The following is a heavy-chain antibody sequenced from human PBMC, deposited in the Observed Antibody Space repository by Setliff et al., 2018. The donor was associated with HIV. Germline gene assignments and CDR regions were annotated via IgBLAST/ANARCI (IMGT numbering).Heavy chain of an antibody. CDR1: GGAINSHY. J-gene: IGHJ5*01. D-gene: IGHD1-1*01. Sequence: SETLSLTCTVSGGAINSHYWSWIRQPPGMRLERIGFIYYTGITTYIPSFENRVTIAVDTSKNQFSLKLHSVSAADTALYYCARHSRQGWFDSWGQGTLVTVSS. CDR2: IYYTGIT. CDR3: ARHSRQGWFDS. V-gene: IGHV4-59*11.